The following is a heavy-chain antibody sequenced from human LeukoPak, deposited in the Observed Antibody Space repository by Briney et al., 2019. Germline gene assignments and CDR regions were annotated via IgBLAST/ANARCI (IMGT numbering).Heavy chain of an antibody. D-gene: IGHD6-13*01. CDR2: IYTSGST. J-gene: IGHJ5*02. CDR1: GGSISSGSYY. Sequence: PSETLSLTCTVSGGSISSGSYYWSWVRQPAGKGLEWIGRIYTSGSTNYNPSLKSRVTISADTSKNQFSLKLSSVTAADTAVYYCARVIAAAGTNWFDPWGQGTLVTVSS. V-gene: IGHV4-61*02. CDR3: ARVIAAAGTNWFDP.